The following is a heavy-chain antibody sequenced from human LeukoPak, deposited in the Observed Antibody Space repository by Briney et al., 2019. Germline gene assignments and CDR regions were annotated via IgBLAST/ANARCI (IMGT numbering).Heavy chain of an antibody. D-gene: IGHD3-3*01. CDR2: ISGSGGNT. CDR1: GLTFSSYA. V-gene: IGHV3-23*01. Sequence: PGGSLRLSCAASGLTFSSYAMSWVRQAPGKGLEWVSTISGSGGNTYYADSVKGRSTISRDNSKNTLYLQMNSLRAEDTAVYYCAKSQPDHNPPDYDFWSGSLDYDYYYMDVWGKGTTVTVSS. J-gene: IGHJ6*03. CDR3: AKSQPDHNPPDYDFWSGSLDYDYYYMDV.